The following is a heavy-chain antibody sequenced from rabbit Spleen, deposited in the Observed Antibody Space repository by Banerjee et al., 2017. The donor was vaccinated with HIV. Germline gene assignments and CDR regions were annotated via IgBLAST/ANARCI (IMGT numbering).Heavy chain of an antibody. V-gene: IGHV1S40*01. CDR2: IYADNSGDT. J-gene: IGHJ4*01. Sequence: QSLEESGGGLVQPEGSLALTCKASGFTISSSYYMCWVRQAPGKGLEWIACIYADNSGDTYYASWAKGRFTISKTSSTTVTLQMTRLTAADTATYFCAWEPIWEFNLWGPGTLVTVS. D-gene: IGHD3-1*01. CDR3: AWEPIWEFNL. CDR1: GFTISSSYY.